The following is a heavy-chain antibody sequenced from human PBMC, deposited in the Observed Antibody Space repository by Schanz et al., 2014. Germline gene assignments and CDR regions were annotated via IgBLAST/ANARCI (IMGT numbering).Heavy chain of an antibody. CDR2: IGTSGGT. V-gene: IGHV3-23*01. Sequence: EVQLLESGGGLVQPGGSLKLSCAASGLIFSNYVMSWVRQAPGKGLEWVSTIGTSGGTNYAESVKGRFTISRDNSRSTRYLQRNSLRTKDTTVYFCAKDLGVDCGGGCFNWYIDHWGRGTQDTVSS. J-gene: IGHJ2*01. D-gene: IGHD2-21*02. CDR3: AKDLGVDCGGGCFNWYIDH. CDR1: GLIFSNYV.